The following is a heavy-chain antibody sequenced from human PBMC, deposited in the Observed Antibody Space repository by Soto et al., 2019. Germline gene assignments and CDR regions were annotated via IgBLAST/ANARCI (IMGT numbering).Heavy chain of an antibody. J-gene: IGHJ4*02. Sequence: GESLKISCKGSGYSFTSYLISWVRQMPVKGLEWMGRIDPSDSYTNYSPSFQGHVTISADKSISTAYLQWSSLKASDTAMYYCARRDFWSGYQNDYLGQGTLLAVYS. D-gene: IGHD3-3*01. CDR3: ARRDFWSGYQNDY. CDR1: GYSFTSYL. V-gene: IGHV5-10-1*01. CDR2: IDPSDSYT.